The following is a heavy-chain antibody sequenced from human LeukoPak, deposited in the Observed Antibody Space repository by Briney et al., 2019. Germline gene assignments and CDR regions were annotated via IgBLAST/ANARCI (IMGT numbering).Heavy chain of an antibody. Sequence: ASVKVSCKASGYTFTDYTMHWLRQAPGQRLDWMGWINGGSGNTKYSPEFQGRVTITRDTSASTAYMELSSLRSEDTAVYYCVREPYSSSWYYYYGMDVWGQGTTVTVSS. D-gene: IGHD6-13*01. CDR1: GYTFTDYT. V-gene: IGHV1-3*01. CDR2: INGGSGNT. CDR3: VREPYSSSWYYYYGMDV. J-gene: IGHJ6*02.